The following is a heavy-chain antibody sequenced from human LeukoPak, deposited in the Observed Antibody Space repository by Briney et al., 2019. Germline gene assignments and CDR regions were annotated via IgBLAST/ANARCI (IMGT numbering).Heavy chain of an antibody. CDR2: IYSGGST. J-gene: IGHJ4*02. V-gene: IGHV3-53*01. CDR3: ARGSYYDSSGYYS. Sequence: GGSLRLSCLTSGFTLSTNAMSWVRQAPGKGLEWVSVIYSGGSTYYADSVKGRFTISRDNSKNTLYLQMNSLRAEDTAVYYCARGSYYDSSGYYSWGQGTLVTVSS. D-gene: IGHD3-22*01. CDR1: GFTLSTNA.